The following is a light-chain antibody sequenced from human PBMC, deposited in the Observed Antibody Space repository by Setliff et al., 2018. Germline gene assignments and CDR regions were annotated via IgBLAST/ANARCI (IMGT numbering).Light chain of an antibody. CDR2: AVS. Sequence: QSALAQPASVSGSPGQSITISCSGTSSDVGSYDLVSWYQQHPGKAPKLIIYAVSDRPPGVSNRFSGSKSGNTASLTISGLQTEDEADYYCSSYEGGNNYVFGSGTKVTVL. V-gene: IGLV2-14*03. CDR3: SSYEGGNNYV. CDR1: SSDVGSYDL. J-gene: IGLJ1*01.